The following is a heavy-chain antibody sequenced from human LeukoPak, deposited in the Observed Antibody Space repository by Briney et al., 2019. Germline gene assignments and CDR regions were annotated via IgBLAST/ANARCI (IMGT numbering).Heavy chain of an antibody. CDR2: ISSSSYI. Sequence: GGSLRLSCAASGFTFSSHAMNWVRQAPGKGLEWVSSISSSSYIYYADSVKGRFTISRDNAKNSLYLQMNSLRAEDTAVYYCARDGNYYDSSGYYYVRDFDYWGQGTLVTVSS. CDR1: GFTFSSHA. D-gene: IGHD3-22*01. V-gene: IGHV3-21*01. CDR3: ARDGNYYDSSGYYYVRDFDY. J-gene: IGHJ4*02.